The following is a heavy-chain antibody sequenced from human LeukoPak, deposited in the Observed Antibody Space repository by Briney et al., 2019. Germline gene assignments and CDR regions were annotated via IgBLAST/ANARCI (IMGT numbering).Heavy chain of an antibody. CDR1: GFTFGSFA. CDR3: ARDGSWGDYQFYFYMDV. J-gene: IGHJ6*03. Sequence: GGSLRLSCVPSGFTFGSFAISWVRQAPGKGLEGVSGISGSGYYTYYAQSVRGRFTISRDNSKNTLYIDLNSLRAEDTARYFCARDGSWGDYQFYFYMDVWGKGTTVTVSS. CDR2: ISGSGYYT. D-gene: IGHD3-16*01. V-gene: IGHV3-23*01.